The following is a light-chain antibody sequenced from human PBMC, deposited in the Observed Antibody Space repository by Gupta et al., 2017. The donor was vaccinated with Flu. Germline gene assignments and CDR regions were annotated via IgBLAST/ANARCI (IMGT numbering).Light chain of an antibody. CDR3: LQTHSPTYT. CDR1: ESISYY. CDR2: GAS. J-gene: IGKJ2*01. V-gene: IGKV1-39*01. Sequence: GDIISITCRASESISYYEKWHQQQPGKVPNLLNDGASSLHSVVPSRCSATGSAAEITLISSILQPDVVVTYYCLQTHSPTYTFGQGTKVEIK.